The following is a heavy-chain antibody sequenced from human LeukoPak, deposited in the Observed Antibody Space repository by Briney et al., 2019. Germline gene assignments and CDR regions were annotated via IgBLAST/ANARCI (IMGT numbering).Heavy chain of an antibody. CDR3: ARRGGGYDGRDY. CDR2: IYYSGST. J-gene: IGHJ4*02. V-gene: IGHV4-39*01. Sequence: SETLSLTCTVSGGSISSSSYYWGWIRQPPGKGLEWTGSIYYSGSTYYNPSLKSRVTISVDTSKNQFSLELSSVTAADTAVYYCARRGGGYDGRDYWGQGTLVTVSS. D-gene: IGHD5-12*01. CDR1: GGSISSSSYY.